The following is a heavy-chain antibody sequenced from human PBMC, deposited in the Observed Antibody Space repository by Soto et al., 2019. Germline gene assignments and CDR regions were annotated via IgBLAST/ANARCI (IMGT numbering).Heavy chain of an antibody. CDR1: GYTFTDYY. Sequence: ASVKVSCKASGYTFTDYYIRWVRLAPGQGLDWMGWINPKSGLTSHAQNFRGRVTMTRDTSISTVYMELNRLTSDDRAIYYCARRDRSGSFDYWGQGTQVTVSS. CDR3: ARRDRSGSFDY. D-gene: IGHD5-12*01. J-gene: IGHJ4*02. V-gene: IGHV1-2*02. CDR2: INPKSGLT.